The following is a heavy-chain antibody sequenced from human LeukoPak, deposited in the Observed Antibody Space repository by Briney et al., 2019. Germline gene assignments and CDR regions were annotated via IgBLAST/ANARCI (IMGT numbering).Heavy chain of an antibody. CDR2: INGSGGNT. V-gene: IGHV3-23*01. Sequence: GGSLRLSCAASGFTFGTYAMNWVRQAPGEGLEWVSAINGSGGNTYYADSVKGRFTISRDNSKNTLYLQMNSLRAEDTAVYYCAKDDNYIRFLSWGQGTLVTVSS. CDR1: GFTFGTYA. CDR3: AKDDNYIRFLS. D-gene: IGHD3-16*01. J-gene: IGHJ5*02.